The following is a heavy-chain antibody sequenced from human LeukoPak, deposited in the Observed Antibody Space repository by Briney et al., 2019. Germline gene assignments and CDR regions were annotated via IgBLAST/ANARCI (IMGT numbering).Heavy chain of an antibody. D-gene: IGHD6-6*01. Sequence: GGSLRLSCAASGFTFSNNGMHWVRQAPGKGLECVAFIQNDGNNKKYADSVEGRFTLSRDNSKNTLYLQMNSLRTEDTAVYYCARDWGTSSLYLVNWGQGTLVTVSS. V-gene: IGHV3-30*02. J-gene: IGHJ4*02. CDR1: GFTFSNNG. CDR3: ARDWGTSSLYLVN. CDR2: IQNDGNNK.